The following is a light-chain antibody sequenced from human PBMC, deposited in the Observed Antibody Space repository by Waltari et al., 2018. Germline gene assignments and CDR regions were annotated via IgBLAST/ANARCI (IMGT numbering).Light chain of an antibody. CDR2: DKK. V-gene: IGLV1-51*01. CDR3: ATWDSSLSGGV. Sequence: HSVLTQPPSVSAAPGQDVPIFCSGTSSNIGNNYVSWYHQVPGTAPKLLIFDKKGRPSGIPDRFHGSESGTSATLDITGLQTGGEAHYYCATWDSSLSGGVFGGGTKVTVL. J-gene: IGLJ2*01. CDR1: SSNIGNNY.